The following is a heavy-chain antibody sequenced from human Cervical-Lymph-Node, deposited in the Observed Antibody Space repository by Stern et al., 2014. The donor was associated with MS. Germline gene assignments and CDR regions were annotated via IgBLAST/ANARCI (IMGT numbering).Heavy chain of an antibody. CDR2: IKQDGSEK. J-gene: IGHJ3*02. CDR1: GFTFSSYW. Sequence: EVQLVESGGGLVQPGGSLRLSCAASGFTFSSYWMSWVRQAPGKGLEWVANIKQDGSEKYYVDSVKGRFTISRDNAKNSLYLQMNSLRAEDTAVYYCARERPVVGATLVDAFDIWGQGTMVTVSS. CDR3: ARERPVVGATLVDAFDI. V-gene: IGHV3-7*01. D-gene: IGHD1-26*01.